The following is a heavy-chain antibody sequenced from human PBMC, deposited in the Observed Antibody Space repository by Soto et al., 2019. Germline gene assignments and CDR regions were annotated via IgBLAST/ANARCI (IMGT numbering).Heavy chain of an antibody. D-gene: IGHD2-2*01. CDR1: GFTFSSYS. CDR3: ARAESVVVVPAAMTGTYYYYGMDV. Sequence: EVQLLESEGGLVQPGGSLRLSCAASGFTFSSYSMNWVRQAPGKGLEWVSSISSSSSYIYYADSVKGRFTISRDNAKNSLYLQMNSLRAEDTAVYYCARAESVVVVPAAMTGTYYYYGMDVWGQGTTVTVSS. J-gene: IGHJ6*02. CDR2: ISSSSSYI. V-gene: IGHV3-21*01.